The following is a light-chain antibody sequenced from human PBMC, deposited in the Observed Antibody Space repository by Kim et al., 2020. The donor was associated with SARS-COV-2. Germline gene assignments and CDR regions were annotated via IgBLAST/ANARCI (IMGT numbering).Light chain of an antibody. CDR3: QQTYSTPRT. CDR1: QSVSSH. V-gene: IGKV1-39*01. J-gene: IGKJ4*01. CDR2: AAS. Sequence: SAAVGDGVAITCRASQSVSSHLNWYQQKPGKAPKLLIYAASSLQSGVPSRFSGSGSGTDFTLTISSLQPEDFATYYCQQTYSTPRTFGGGTKLEIK.